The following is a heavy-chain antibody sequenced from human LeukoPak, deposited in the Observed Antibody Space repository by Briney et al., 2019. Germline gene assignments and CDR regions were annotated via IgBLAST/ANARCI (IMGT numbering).Heavy chain of an antibody. CDR3: AKDAAGYYYYMDV. Sequence: GGSLRLSCAASGFTFDDDAMQWVRRAPAEGLWWGLGLSWNSGSIGYADSVKGRFTISRDNAKNSLYLQMNSLRAEDMALYYCAKDAAGYYYYMDVWGKGTTVTVSS. CDR1: GFTFDDDA. D-gene: IGHD6-19*01. J-gene: IGHJ6*03. V-gene: IGHV3-9*03. CDR2: LSWNSGSI.